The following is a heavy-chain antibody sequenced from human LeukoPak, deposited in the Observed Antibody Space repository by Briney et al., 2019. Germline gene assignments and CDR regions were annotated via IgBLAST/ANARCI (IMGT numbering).Heavy chain of an antibody. J-gene: IGHJ4*02. V-gene: IGHV1-8*01. CDR2: MNPNSGNT. D-gene: IGHD3-3*01. CDR1: GYTFTSYD. Sequence: GASVKVSCKASGYTFTSYDINWVRQATGQGLEWMGWMNPNSGNTGYAQKFQGRVTMTRNTSISTAYMELSSLRSEDTAVYYCARADYDFWSGYYKGYFDYWGQGTLVTVSS. CDR3: ARADYDFWSGYYKGYFDY.